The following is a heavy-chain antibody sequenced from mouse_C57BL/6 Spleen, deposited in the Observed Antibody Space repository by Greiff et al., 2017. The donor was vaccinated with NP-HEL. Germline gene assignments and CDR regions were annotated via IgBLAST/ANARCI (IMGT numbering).Heavy chain of an antibody. CDR2: ISSGSSTI. D-gene: IGHD3-2*02. J-gene: IGHJ2*01. CDR3: ARRGSLDSSGYSDY. CDR1: GFTFSDYG. Sequence: EVQLVESGGGLVKPGGSLKLSCAASGFTFSDYGMHWVRQAPEKGLEWVAYISSGSSTIYYADTVKGRFTISRDNAKNTLFLQMTSLRAEDTAMYYCARRGSLDSSGYSDYWGQGTTLTVSS. V-gene: IGHV5-17*01.